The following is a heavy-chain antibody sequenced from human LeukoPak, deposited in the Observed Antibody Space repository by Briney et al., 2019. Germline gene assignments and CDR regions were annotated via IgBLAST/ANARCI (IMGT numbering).Heavy chain of an antibody. Sequence: GRSLRLSCAASGFTFDDYAMHWVRQAPGKGLEWVSGISWNSGSIGYADSVKGRFTISRDNAKNSLYLQMNSLRAEDTALYYCAKDSGSGSYMVVYYFDYWGQGTLVTVSS. CDR1: GFTFDDYA. CDR2: ISWNSGSI. CDR3: AKDSGSGSYMVVYYFDY. D-gene: IGHD3-10*01. V-gene: IGHV3-9*01. J-gene: IGHJ4*02.